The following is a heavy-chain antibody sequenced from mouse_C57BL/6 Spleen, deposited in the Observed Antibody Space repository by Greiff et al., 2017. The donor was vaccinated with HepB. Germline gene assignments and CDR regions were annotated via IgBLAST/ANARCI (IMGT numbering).Heavy chain of an antibody. D-gene: IGHD2-4*01. CDR2: ISSGGDYI. CDR3: TRGDYDLYAMDY. V-gene: IGHV5-9-1*02. Sequence: EVQVVESGEGLVKPGGSLKLSCAASGFTFSSYAMSWVRQTPEKRLEWVAYISSGGDYIYYADTVKGRFTISRDNARNTLYLQMSSLKSEDTAMYYCTRGDYDLYAMDYWGQGTSVTVSS. J-gene: IGHJ4*01. CDR1: GFTFSSYA.